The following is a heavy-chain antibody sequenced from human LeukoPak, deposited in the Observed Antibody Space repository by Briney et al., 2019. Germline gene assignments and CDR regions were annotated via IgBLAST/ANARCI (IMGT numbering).Heavy chain of an antibody. CDR3: ARHSPNWNWVDY. CDR1: GGSFSGYY. Sequence: SETLSLTCAVYGGSFSGYYWGWIRQPPGKGLEWIGSIYYSGSTYYNPSLKSRVTISVDTSKNQFSLKLSSVTAAGTAVYYCARHSPNWNWVDYWGQGTLVTVSS. V-gene: IGHV4-39*01. D-gene: IGHD1-7*01. CDR2: IYYSGST. J-gene: IGHJ4*02.